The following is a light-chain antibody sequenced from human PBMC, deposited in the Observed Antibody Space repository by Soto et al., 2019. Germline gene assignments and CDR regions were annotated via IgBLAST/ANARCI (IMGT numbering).Light chain of an antibody. CDR2: EVS. CDR1: SSDVGGYNY. CDR3: RSYAASNILYV. V-gene: IGLV2-8*01. Sequence: QSVLTQPPSASGSPGQSVTISCTGTSSDVGGYNYVSWYQQHPGKAPKLVIYEVSKRPSGVPNRFSRSKSGNTASLTVSGLQAADEADYYCRSYAASNILYVFGTGTKDTVL. J-gene: IGLJ1*01.